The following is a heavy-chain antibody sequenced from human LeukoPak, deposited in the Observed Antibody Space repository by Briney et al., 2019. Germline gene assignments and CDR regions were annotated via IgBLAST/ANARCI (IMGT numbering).Heavy chain of an antibody. CDR3: ARGRGVPPPGPTRRQLWHPLAY. J-gene: IGHJ4*02. V-gene: IGHV1-8*01. CDR2: MNPNSGNT. D-gene: IGHD5-18*01. Sequence: ASVKVSCKASGYTFTSYDINWVRQATGQGLEWMGWMNPNSGNTGYPQKFQGRVTMTMKTSISTGYMELSSLRSEDTAVYSCARGRGVPPPGPTRRQLWHPLAYWGKGTLVTASS. CDR1: GYTFTSYD.